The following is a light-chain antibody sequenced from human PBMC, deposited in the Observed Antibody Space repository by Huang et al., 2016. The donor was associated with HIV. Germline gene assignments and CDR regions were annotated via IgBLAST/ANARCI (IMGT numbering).Light chain of an antibody. CDR1: QRVSSRY. CDR2: GAS. J-gene: IGKJ3*01. Sequence: EIVLTQSPGTLSLSPGERATLSCRASQRVSSRYLAWYPQKPGQAPRLLIYGASYRATGIPDRFSGSGSGTDFTLTISRLEPEELAVYYCQQYGTSRIFTFGPGTRVDIK. V-gene: IGKV3-20*01. CDR3: QQYGTSRIFT.